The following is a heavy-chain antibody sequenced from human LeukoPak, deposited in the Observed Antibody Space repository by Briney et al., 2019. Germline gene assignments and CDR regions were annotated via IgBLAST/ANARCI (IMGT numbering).Heavy chain of an antibody. Sequence: SVKVACKASGGTFSSYAISWVRQAPGQGLEWMGGIIPIFGTANYAQKFQGRVTITADESTSTAYMELSSLTSEDTAVYYCASIYDYVWGSYRDYGMDVWGKGTTVTVSS. CDR2: IIPIFGTA. V-gene: IGHV1-69*13. J-gene: IGHJ6*04. CDR1: GGTFSSYA. CDR3: ASIYDYVWGSYRDYGMDV. D-gene: IGHD3-16*02.